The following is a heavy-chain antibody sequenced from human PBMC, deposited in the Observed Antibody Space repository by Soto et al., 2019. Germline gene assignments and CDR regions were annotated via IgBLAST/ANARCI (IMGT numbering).Heavy chain of an antibody. CDR2: INAGNGNT. CDR3: ARDFSWFGELIASDY. D-gene: IGHD3-10*01. CDR1: GYTFTSYA. V-gene: IGHV1-3*01. Sequence: QVQLVQSGAEVKKPGASVKVSCKPSGYTFTSYAMHWVRQAPGQRLEWMGWINAGNGNTKYSQKFQGRVTITRDTSASTAYMELSSLRSEVTAVYYCARDFSWFGELIASDYWGQGTLVTVSS. J-gene: IGHJ4*02.